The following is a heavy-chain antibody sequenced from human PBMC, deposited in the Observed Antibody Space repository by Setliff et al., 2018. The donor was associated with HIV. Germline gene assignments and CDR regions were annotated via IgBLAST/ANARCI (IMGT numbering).Heavy chain of an antibody. Sequence: PSETLSLTCTVSGGSISSSNYYWGWIRQPPGKELEWIGSIDYSGSSHYNPSLKSRVTISVDTSKNQFSLKLSSVTAADTAVYYCARVVTHPYSGVGEALEIWGQGTMV. CDR3: ARVVTHPYSGVGEALEI. J-gene: IGHJ3*02. CDR2: IDYSGSS. D-gene: IGHD5-12*01. V-gene: IGHV4-39*01. CDR1: GGSISSSNYY.